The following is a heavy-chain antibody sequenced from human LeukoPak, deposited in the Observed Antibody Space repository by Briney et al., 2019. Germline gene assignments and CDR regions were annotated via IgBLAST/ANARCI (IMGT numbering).Heavy chain of an antibody. D-gene: IGHD5-24*01. J-gene: IGHJ4*02. CDR1: GFMFDDYA. Sequence: GESLKISCAASGFMFDDYAMHWVRQVPGRSLEWVSLISGDGVSSFYADSVRGRFTISRDNNNNSLSLQMYSLTTEDTAFYYCAREQFSHTSNYFDNWGQGILVTVSS. CDR2: ISGDGVSS. V-gene: IGHV3-43*02. CDR3: AREQFSHTSNYFDN.